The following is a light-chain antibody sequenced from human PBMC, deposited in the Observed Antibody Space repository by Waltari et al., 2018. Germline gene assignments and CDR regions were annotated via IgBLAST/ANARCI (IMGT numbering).Light chain of an antibody. CDR1: QDIFKY. Sequence: DIQMTQSPSSLSASLVDRVSITCQASQDIFKYLNWYQQKPGKAPNPLIYDATHLETGVPSRFSGSGSGTDFTFTISSLQPDDIATYYCQQHDNFPLTFGGGTKVEIK. V-gene: IGKV1-33*01. J-gene: IGKJ4*01. CDR2: DAT. CDR3: QQHDNFPLT.